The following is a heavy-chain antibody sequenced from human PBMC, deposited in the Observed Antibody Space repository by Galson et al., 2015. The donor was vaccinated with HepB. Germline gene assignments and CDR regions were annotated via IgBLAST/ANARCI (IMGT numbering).Heavy chain of an antibody. D-gene: IGHD6-19*01. CDR1: GFSFSSHG. V-gene: IGHV3-33*01. Sequence: SLRLSCAASGFSFSSHGMHWVRQAPGKELEWVAVIWHDGSNKYYTESAKGRFTISRDNSKNTLYLQMNSLRAEDTAMYYCARDSSNGWYKMGWFDPWGQGTLVTVSS. J-gene: IGHJ5*02. CDR3: ARDSSNGWYKMGWFDP. CDR2: IWHDGSNK.